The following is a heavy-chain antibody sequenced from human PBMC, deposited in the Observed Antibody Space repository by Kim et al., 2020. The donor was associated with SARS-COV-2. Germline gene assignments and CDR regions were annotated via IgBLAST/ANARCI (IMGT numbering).Heavy chain of an antibody. CDR3: ARGQGGRWLQSFYYYYGMDV. V-gene: IGHV4-34*01. D-gene: IGHD1-26*01. Sequence: SETLSLTCAVYGGSFSGYYWSWIRQPPGKGLEWIGEINHSGSTNYNLSLKSRVTISVDTSKNQFSLKLSSVTAADTAVYYCARGQGGRWLQSFYYYYGMDVWGLGTTVTVSS. CDR2: INHSGST. CDR1: GGSFSGYY. J-gene: IGHJ6*02.